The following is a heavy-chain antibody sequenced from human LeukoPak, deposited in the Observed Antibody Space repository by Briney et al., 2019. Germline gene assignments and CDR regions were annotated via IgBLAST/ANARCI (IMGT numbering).Heavy chain of an antibody. V-gene: IGHV4-4*08. J-gene: IGHJ4*02. D-gene: IGHD1-1*01. Sequence: PSETLSLTCTVSGGSISSYYWSWIRQPPGKGLERIGYIYTSGSTNYNPSLQSRVTISLDTSKNQFSLSLRSVTASDTAVYYCARDPWDNNWYNFDSWGQGTLVTVSS. CDR3: ARDPWDNNWYNFDS. CDR1: GGSISSYY. CDR2: IYTSGST.